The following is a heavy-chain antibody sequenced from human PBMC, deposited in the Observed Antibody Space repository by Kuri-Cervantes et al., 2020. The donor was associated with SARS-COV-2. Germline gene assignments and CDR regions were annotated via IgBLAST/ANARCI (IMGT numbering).Heavy chain of an antibody. CDR1: GYTFTSYG. CDR2: ISAYNGNT. J-gene: IGHJ1*01. V-gene: IGHV1-18*01. D-gene: IGHD1-26*01. CDR3: ARSGSYGYFEH. Sequence: ASVKVSCKASGYTFTSYGISWARQAPGQGLEWLGWISAYNGNTNYAQKLQGRVTMTTDTSTSTAFMELRSLRSDDTAVYYCARSGSYGYFEHWGQGTLVTVSS.